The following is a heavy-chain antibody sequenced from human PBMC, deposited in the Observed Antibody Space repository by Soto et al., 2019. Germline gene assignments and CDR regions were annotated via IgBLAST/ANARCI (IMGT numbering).Heavy chain of an antibody. Sequence: GGSLRLSCAGSGFSFRISTMSWVRQAPGKGLEWVSSISSSSSYIYSTDSLKGRFTISRDNAKNSLYLHMNSLRAEDTAVYYCARDLGELYAVWGQGTLVTVSS. V-gene: IGHV3-21*01. CDR2: ISSSSSYI. D-gene: IGHD2-8*01. CDR1: GFSFRIST. CDR3: ARDLGELYAV. J-gene: IGHJ4*02.